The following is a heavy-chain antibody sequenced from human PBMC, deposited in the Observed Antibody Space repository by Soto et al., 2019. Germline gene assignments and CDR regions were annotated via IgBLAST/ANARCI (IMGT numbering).Heavy chain of an antibody. CDR1: GGTFSSYA. J-gene: IGHJ5*02. Sequence: QVQLVQSGAEVKKPGSSVKVSCKASGGTFSSYAISWVRQAPGQGLEWMGGIIPIFGTANYAQKFQGRVTITADESTSTAYMELRSLRSEDTAVYYCARGGPYGDYARAWFDPWGQGTLVTVSS. D-gene: IGHD4-17*01. V-gene: IGHV1-69*01. CDR2: IIPIFGTA. CDR3: ARGGPYGDYARAWFDP.